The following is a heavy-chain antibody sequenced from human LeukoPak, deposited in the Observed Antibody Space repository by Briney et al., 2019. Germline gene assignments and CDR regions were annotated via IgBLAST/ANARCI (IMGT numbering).Heavy chain of an antibody. CDR2: IKHDASEK. CDR1: GFTFSSHW. Sequence: GGSLRLSCVGSGFTFSSHWMSWVRQAPGRGLEWVANIKHDASEKNYVDSVKGRFTISRDNARNSLYLQMNSLRAADTAVYYCARLVASLDYGMDVWGQGTTVTVSS. CDR3: ARLVASLDYGMDV. J-gene: IGHJ6*02. V-gene: IGHV3-7*03.